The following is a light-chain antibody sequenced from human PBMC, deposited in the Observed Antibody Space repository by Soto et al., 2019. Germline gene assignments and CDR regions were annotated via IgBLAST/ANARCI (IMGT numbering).Light chain of an antibody. CDR3: SSYTTNSIPVV. CDR1: SSDVGGYNY. Sequence: QSVLTQPASVSGSPGQSITISCTGTSSDVGGYNYVSWYQQHPGKAPKLLISEVSNRPSGVSHRFSGSKSGNTASLTISGIMTEDEADYYCSSYTTNSIPVVFGGGTKVTVL. J-gene: IGLJ2*01. V-gene: IGLV2-14*01. CDR2: EVS.